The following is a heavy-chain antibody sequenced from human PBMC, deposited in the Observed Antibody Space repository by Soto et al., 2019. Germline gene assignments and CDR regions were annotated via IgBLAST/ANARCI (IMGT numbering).Heavy chain of an antibody. D-gene: IGHD6-13*01. CDR3: ASIASYLNWFDP. CDR1: GFTFSSYA. V-gene: IGHV3-30-3*01. J-gene: IGHJ5*02. Sequence: QVQLVESGGGVVQPGRSLRLSCAASGFTFSSYAMHWVRQAPGKGLEWVAVISYDGSNKYYADSVKGRFTISRDNSKNTLYMQMTNLRAEDTAVYYCASIASYLNWFDPWGQGTLVTVSS. CDR2: ISYDGSNK.